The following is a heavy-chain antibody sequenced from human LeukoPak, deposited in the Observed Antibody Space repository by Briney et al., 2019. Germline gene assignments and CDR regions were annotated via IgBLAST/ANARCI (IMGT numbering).Heavy chain of an antibody. CDR1: GGSISSSSYY. V-gene: IGHV4-39*01. CDR3: AIDYGDYAFDI. Sequence: SETLSLTCTVSGGSISSSSYYWGWIRQPPRKGLEWIGRIYYRENTYYNPALRSLATISEDTFKNQFSLQMSSVTAADTAVYYCAIDYGDYAFDIWGQGTMVTVSS. D-gene: IGHD4-17*01. CDR2: IYYRENT. J-gene: IGHJ3*02.